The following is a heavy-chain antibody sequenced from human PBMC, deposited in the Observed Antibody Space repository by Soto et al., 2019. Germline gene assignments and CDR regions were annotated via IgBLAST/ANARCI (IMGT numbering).Heavy chain of an antibody. Sequence: SQTLSLTCAISGDSVSSNTASWNWIRQSPSRGLEWLGRTYFRSKWYNDYAVSVKSRIIIDPDTSNNQFSLQLNSVTPEDTAVYFCAKGDNLGPKTGYAFDPWGQGIMVTVSS. CDR2: TYFRSKWYN. D-gene: IGHD5-12*01. J-gene: IGHJ5*02. V-gene: IGHV6-1*01. CDR1: GDSVSSNTAS. CDR3: AKGDNLGPKTGYAFDP.